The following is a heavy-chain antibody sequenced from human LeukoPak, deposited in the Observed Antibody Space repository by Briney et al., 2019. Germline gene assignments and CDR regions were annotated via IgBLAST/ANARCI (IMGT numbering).Heavy chain of an antibody. Sequence: GGSLRLSCAASGFTFSSYWMSWVRQAPGKGLEWVANIKQDGSEKYYVDSVKGRFTISRDNAKNSLYLQMNSLRAEDTAVYYCARDGTSVDYCYGMDVWGQGTTVTVSS. V-gene: IGHV3-7*01. D-gene: IGHD2-15*01. J-gene: IGHJ6*02. CDR2: IKQDGSEK. CDR3: ARDGTSVDYCYGMDV. CDR1: GFTFSSYW.